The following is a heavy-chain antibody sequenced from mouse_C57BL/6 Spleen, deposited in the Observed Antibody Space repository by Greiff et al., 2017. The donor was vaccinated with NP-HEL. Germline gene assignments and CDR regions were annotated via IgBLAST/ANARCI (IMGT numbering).Heavy chain of an antibody. CDR2: INPNNGGT. CDR1: GYTFTDYN. D-gene: IGHD3-2*02. Sequence: EVQLQQSGPELVKPGASVKIPCKASGYTFTDYNMDWVKQSHGKSLEWIGDINPNNGGTIYNQKFKGKATLTVDKSSSTAYMELRSLTSEDTAVYYCARRTAQAIYYAMDYWGQGTSVTVSS. CDR3: ARRTAQAIYYAMDY. V-gene: IGHV1-18*01. J-gene: IGHJ4*01.